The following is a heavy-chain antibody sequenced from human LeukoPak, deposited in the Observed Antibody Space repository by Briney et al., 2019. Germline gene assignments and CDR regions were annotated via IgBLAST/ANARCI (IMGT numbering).Heavy chain of an antibody. Sequence: GGSLRLSCAASGFTFSYYTMSWVRQAPGKGLEWVSSISSTGSSIYYADSVKGRFTISRDNAKNSLYLQMSSLRGEDKAVYYCARDDVAWNYVHSFDPCGQGTLVTVSS. CDR3: ARDDVAWNYVHSFDP. V-gene: IGHV3-21*01. J-gene: IGHJ5*02. D-gene: IGHD1-7*01. CDR2: ISSTGSSI. CDR1: GFTFSYYT.